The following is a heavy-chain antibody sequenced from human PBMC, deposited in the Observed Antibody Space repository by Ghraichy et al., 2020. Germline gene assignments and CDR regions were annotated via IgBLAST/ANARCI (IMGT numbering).Heavy chain of an antibody. V-gene: IGHV3-21*06. CDR2: ISSSRRYI. CDR3: ARDASLPGYSYGRPLYGMDV. D-gene: IGHD5-18*01. J-gene: IGHJ6*02. Sequence: GESLNISCAGSGFTFSGYTMNWVRQAPGKGLEWVSSISSSRRYIYYADSVKGRFTISRDNANNSLFLQMKSLRAEDTAVYYCARDASLPGYSYGRPLYGMDVWGQGTTVTVSS. CDR1: GFTFSGYT.